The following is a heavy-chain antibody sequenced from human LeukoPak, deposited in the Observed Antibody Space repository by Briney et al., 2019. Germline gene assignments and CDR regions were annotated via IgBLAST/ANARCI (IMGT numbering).Heavy chain of an antibody. CDR1: GFTFSSYA. Sequence: GGSLRLSCAASGFTFSSYAMHWVRQAPGKGLEWVAVISYDGSNKYYADSVKGRFTISRDNSKNTLYLQMNSLRAEDTAVYYCAKQVQLWLSSRFGYWGQGTLVTVSS. D-gene: IGHD5-18*01. CDR2: ISYDGSNK. V-gene: IGHV3-30-3*02. J-gene: IGHJ4*02. CDR3: AKQVQLWLSSRFGY.